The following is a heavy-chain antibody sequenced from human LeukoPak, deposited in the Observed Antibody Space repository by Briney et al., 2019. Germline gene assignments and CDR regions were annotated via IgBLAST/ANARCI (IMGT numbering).Heavy chain of an antibody. J-gene: IGHJ5*02. D-gene: IGHD6-6*01. CDR1: GGSISITNYY. CDR2: IYYSGST. V-gene: IGHV4-39*01. CDR3: ARRTSSSSEFDP. Sequence: PSETLSLTCTVSGGSISITNYYWGWIRQPPGKGLEWIGFIYYSGSTYYNPSLQSRVTISVDTSKNQFSLTLSSVTAAGTAVYYCARRTSSSSEFDPWGREPWSPSPQ.